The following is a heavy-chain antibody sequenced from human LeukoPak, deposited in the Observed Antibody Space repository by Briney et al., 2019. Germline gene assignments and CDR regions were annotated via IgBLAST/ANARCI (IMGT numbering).Heavy chain of an antibody. Sequence: GGSLRLSCAASGFTFSSYGMHWVRQAPGKGLEWVAVIWYDGSNKYYADSVKGRFTISRDNSKNTLYLQMNSLRAEDTAVHYCARDTVTSKYNWFDPWGQGTLVTVSS. CDR2: IWYDGSNK. CDR1: GFTFSSYG. V-gene: IGHV3-33*01. J-gene: IGHJ5*02. CDR3: ARDTVTSKYNWFDP. D-gene: IGHD4-17*01.